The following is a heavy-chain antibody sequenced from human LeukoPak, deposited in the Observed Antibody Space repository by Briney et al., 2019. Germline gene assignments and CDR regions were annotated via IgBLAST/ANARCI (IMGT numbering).Heavy chain of an antibody. CDR1: GYSFTSYW. J-gene: IGHJ4*02. CDR2: IYPGDSDT. CDR3: ARVLWFGELRSLPFDY. Sequence: GESLKISYKCSGYSFTSYWIGWVRHMRGKGLEWMGIIYPGDSDTRYSPSFQGQVTISADKSISTAYLQWSSLKVSDSAMYYCARVLWFGELRSLPFDYWCQGTLVTVSS. D-gene: IGHD3-10*01. V-gene: IGHV5-51*01.